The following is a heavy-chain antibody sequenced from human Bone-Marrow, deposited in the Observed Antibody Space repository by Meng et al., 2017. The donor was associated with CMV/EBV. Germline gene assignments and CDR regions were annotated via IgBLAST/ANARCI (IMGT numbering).Heavy chain of an antibody. V-gene: IGHV3-23*01. CDR2: TSASGDIT. CDR1: GFTFSSYD. J-gene: IGHJ5*01. CDR3: AKGGSAAVWSNWFDS. D-gene: IGHD6-13*01. Sequence: SGFTFSSYDMSWVRQAPGKGLEWVSGTSASGDITSYADSVRGRFTMSRDNSKNTLFLQMNSLRAEDTAIYYCAKGGSAAVWSNWFDSWGQGTLVTVSS.